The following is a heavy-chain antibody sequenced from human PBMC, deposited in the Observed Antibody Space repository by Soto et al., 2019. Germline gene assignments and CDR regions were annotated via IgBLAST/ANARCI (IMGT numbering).Heavy chain of an antibody. CDR2: IYHSGST. V-gene: IGHV4-30-2*01. Sequence: QLQLQESGSGLVKPSQTLSLTCAVSGGSISSGGYSWSWIRQPPGKGLEWIGYIYHSGSTYYNPSLKIRVTISVDRSKNQFSLKLSSVTAADTAVYYCARADGDYGLRFDYWGQGTLVTVSS. CDR1: GGSISSGGYS. CDR3: ARADGDYGLRFDY. D-gene: IGHD4-17*01. J-gene: IGHJ4*02.